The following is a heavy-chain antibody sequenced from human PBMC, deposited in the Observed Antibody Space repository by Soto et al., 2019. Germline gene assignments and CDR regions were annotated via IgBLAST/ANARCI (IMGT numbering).Heavy chain of an antibody. CDR2: INPNSGGT. J-gene: IGHJ4*02. CDR1: GYTFTGYY. Sequence: ASVKVSCKASGYTFTGYYMHWVRQAPGQGLEWMGWINPNSGGTNYAQKFQGWVTMTRDTSISTAYMELSRLRSDDTAVYYCARAPWFGPAAIFGYWGQGTLVTVSS. CDR3: ARAPWFGPAAIFGY. V-gene: IGHV1-2*04. D-gene: IGHD2-2*01.